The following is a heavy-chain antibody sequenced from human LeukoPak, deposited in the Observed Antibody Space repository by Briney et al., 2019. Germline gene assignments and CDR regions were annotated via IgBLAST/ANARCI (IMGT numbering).Heavy chain of an antibody. V-gene: IGHV1-8*01. J-gene: IGHJ6*02. CDR3: ASSVATTYYYYYYGMDV. CDR2: MNPNTGRT. Sequence: ASVKVSCKASRYTFTSYDINWVREAAGQGLEWMGWMNPNTGRTGFAQKFQGRLTMTRDTSINTAYMELSRLRSDDTAVYYCASSVATTYYYYYYGMDVWGQGTTVTVSS. CDR1: RYTFTSYD. D-gene: IGHD5-12*01.